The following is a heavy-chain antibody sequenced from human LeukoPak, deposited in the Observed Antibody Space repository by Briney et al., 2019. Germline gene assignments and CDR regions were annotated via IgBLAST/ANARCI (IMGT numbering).Heavy chain of an antibody. CDR3: ARDRYYDSSGYTEGIFDY. Sequence: GASVKVSCKASGYTFTSYGISWVRQAPGQGLEWMGWISAYNGNTNYAQKLQGRVTMTTDTSTSTAYMELRSLRSDDTAVYYCARDRYYDSSGYTEGIFDYWGQGTLVTVSS. D-gene: IGHD3-22*01. CDR2: ISAYNGNT. CDR1: GYTFTSYG. V-gene: IGHV1-18*01. J-gene: IGHJ4*02.